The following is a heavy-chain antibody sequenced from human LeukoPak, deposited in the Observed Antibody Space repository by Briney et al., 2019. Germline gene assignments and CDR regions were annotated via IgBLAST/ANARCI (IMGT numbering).Heavy chain of an antibody. CDR3: ARGPGLAIAGAGTRPYYFDY. V-gene: IGHV4-34*01. D-gene: IGHD6-13*01. J-gene: IGHJ4*02. CDR1: GGSFSGYY. CDR2: INHSGST. Sequence: SETLSLTCAVYGGSFSGYYWSWIRQPPGKGLEWIGEINHSGSTNYNPSLKSRVTISVDTSKNQFSLKLSSVTAADTAVYYCARGPGLAIAGAGTRPYYFDYWGQGTLVTVSS.